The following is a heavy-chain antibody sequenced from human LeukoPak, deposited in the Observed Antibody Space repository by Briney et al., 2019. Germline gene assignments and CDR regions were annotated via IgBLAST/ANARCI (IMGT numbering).Heavy chain of an antibody. CDR2: IYYSGST. Sequence: SETLSLTCTVSGGSISSYYWSWIRQPPGKGLEWIGYIYYSGSTNYNPSLRSRVTISVDTPKNQFSLKLSSVTAADTAVYYCASSYYGSGSYFYYYYMDVWGKGTTVTVSS. CDR1: GGSISSYY. J-gene: IGHJ6*03. V-gene: IGHV4-59*08. CDR3: ASSYYGSGSYFYYYYMDV. D-gene: IGHD3-10*01.